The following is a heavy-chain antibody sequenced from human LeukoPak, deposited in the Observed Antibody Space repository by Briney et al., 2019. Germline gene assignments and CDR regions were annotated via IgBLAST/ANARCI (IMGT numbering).Heavy chain of an antibody. Sequence: GGSLRLSCAASGFTFSSYAMHWVRQAPGKGLEGVAVISYDGSNKYYADSVKGRFTISRDNSKNTLYLQMNSLRAEDTAVYYCARGMDIVATITLDYWGQGTLVTVSS. D-gene: IGHD5-12*01. V-gene: IGHV3-30*04. CDR3: ARGMDIVATITLDY. CDR1: GFTFSSYA. CDR2: ISYDGSNK. J-gene: IGHJ4*02.